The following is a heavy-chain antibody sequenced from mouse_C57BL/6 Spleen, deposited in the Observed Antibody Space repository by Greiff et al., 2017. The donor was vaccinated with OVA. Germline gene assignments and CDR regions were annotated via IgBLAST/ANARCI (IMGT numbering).Heavy chain of an antibody. D-gene: IGHD1-1*01. V-gene: IGHV5-4*03. CDR3: ARGISEYYYGSSYTWFAY. J-gene: IGHJ3*01. CDR1: GFTFSSYA. CDR2: ISDGGSYT. Sequence: DVKLVESGGGLVKPGGSLKLSCAASGFTFSSYAMSWVRQTPEKRLEWVATISDGGSYTYYPDNVKGRFTISRDNAKNNLYLQMSHLKSEDTAMYYCARGISEYYYGSSYTWFAYWGQGTLVTVSA.